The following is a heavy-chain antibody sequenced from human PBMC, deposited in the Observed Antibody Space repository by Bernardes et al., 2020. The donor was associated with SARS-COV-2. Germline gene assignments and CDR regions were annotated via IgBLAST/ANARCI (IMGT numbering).Heavy chain of an antibody. CDR2: IGTAGDT. CDR3: ARGTNIAVAGPPFDY. J-gene: IGHJ4*02. V-gene: IGHV3-13*01. Sequence: VGSLRLSCEASGFTFSTSTMNWVRQPTGQGLEWVSAIGTAGDTYYAGSVQGRFIISRETATNSLYLQMNSLRAGDTAFYYCARGTNIAVAGPPFDYWGQGTLVTVSS. D-gene: IGHD6-19*01. CDR1: GFTFSTST.